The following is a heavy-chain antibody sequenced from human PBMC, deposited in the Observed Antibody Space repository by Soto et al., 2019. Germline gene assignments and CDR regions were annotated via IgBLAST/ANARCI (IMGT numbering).Heavy chain of an antibody. CDR1: GFTFSSCV. V-gene: IGHV3-23*01. D-gene: IGHD6-13*01. CDR2: ITDSGTGT. Sequence: EVHLLESGGGLVQPGESLRLSCGASGFTFSSCVMSWVRQVPGKGLEWVSCITDSGTGTYYADSVKGRFTISRDNSKNTMYLQMNNLRAEDTGVSYCAKGLLNGRWYAADWGQGTLVTVSS. J-gene: IGHJ4*02. CDR3: AKGLLNGRWYAAD.